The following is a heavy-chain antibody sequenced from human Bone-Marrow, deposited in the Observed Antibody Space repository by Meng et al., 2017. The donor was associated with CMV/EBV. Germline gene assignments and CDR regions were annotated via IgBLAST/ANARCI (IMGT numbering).Heavy chain of an antibody. CDR1: DDSISRNSYY. CDR3: ARGVEKTYYDILTGYGAQNWFDP. Sequence: SETLSLTCTVSDDSISRNSYYWGWIRQPPGKGLEWIGSIYYSGSTSYNPSLKSRVTISVDMSKNQFSLKLSSVTAADTAMYYCARGVEKTYYDILTGYGAQNWFDPWGQGPLVTVCS. CDR2: IYYSGST. J-gene: IGHJ5*02. V-gene: IGHV4-39*07. D-gene: IGHD3-9*01.